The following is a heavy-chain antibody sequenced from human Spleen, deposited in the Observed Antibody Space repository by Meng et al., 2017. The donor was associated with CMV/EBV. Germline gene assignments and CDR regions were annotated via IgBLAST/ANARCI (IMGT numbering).Heavy chain of an antibody. CDR1: GFTFSSYE. J-gene: IGHJ6*02. D-gene: IGHD6-19*01. V-gene: IGHV3-48*03. CDR2: ISSSASTI. Sequence: GGSLRLSCAASGFTFSSYEMNWVRQAPGKGLEWVSYISSSASTIYYVDSVKGRFTISRDISKNTLYLQMSSLRPEDTAVYYCAKDDGVAVAYFYYGMDVWGQGTTVTVSS. CDR3: AKDDGVAVAYFYYGMDV.